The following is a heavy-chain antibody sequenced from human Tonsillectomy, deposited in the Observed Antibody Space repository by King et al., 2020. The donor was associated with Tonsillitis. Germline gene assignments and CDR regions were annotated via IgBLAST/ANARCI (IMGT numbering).Heavy chain of an antibody. Sequence: QLVQSGPEVKNPGASVRVSCEASGYTFTDYGISWVRQAPGQGLEWLGWISTHNGNTNYTQELQGRLTMTINTSTSTVYMELRNLRSDDTAIYYCARATRVGMDVWAQGTPVTVSS. CDR2: ISTHNGNT. CDR1: GYTFTDYG. V-gene: IGHV1-18*01. J-gene: IGHJ6*02. CDR3: ARATRVGMDV.